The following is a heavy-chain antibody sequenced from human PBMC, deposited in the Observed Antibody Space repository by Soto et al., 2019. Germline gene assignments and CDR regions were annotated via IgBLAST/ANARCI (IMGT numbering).Heavy chain of an antibody. V-gene: IGHV1-69*13. CDR2: IIPIFGTA. D-gene: IGHD2-21*02. J-gene: IGHJ4*02. CDR1: GGTFSSYA. CDR3: ASSYCGGDCYPDYFDV. Sequence: SVKVSCKASGGTFSSYAISWVRQAPGQGLEWMGGIIPIFGTANYAQKFQGRVTITADESTSTAYMELSSLRPEDTAVYYCASSYCGGDCYPDYFDVWGQRTLVTVSS.